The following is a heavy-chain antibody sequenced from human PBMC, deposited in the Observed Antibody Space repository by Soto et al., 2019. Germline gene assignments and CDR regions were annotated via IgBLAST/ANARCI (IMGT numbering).Heavy chain of an antibody. CDR3: ARDPHIVVVTAIHDAFDI. Sequence: QVQLVESGGGVVQPGRSLRLSCAASGFTFSSYAMHWVRQAPGKGLEWVAVISYDGSNKYYADSVKGRFTISRDNSKNTLYLQMNSLGAEDTAVYYCARDPHIVVVTAIHDAFDIWGQGTMVTVSS. CDR1: GFTFSSYA. J-gene: IGHJ3*02. CDR2: ISYDGSNK. D-gene: IGHD2-21*02. V-gene: IGHV3-30-3*01.